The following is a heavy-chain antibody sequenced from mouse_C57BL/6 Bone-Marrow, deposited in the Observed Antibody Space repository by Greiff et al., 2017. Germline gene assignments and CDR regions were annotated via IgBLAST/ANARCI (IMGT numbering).Heavy chain of an antibody. CDR2: ISSGGRYT. Sequence: DVQLVESGGDLVKPGGSLKLSCAASGFTFSSYGMSWVRQTPDKRLEWVATISSGGRYTYYPDSVKGRFTISRDNAKNTLYLQMSSLKSEDTAMYYCARHRTTVVAHWYFDVWGTGTTVTVSS. CDR1: GFTFSSYG. J-gene: IGHJ1*03. CDR3: ARHRTTVVAHWYFDV. V-gene: IGHV5-6*01. D-gene: IGHD1-1*01.